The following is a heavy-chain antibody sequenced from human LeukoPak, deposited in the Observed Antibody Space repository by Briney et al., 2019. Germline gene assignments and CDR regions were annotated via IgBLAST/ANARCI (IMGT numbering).Heavy chain of an antibody. CDR2: INYIGST. Sequence: SETLSLTCTVSGGSITTSSYYWGWIRQPPGKGLEWIGYINYIGSTNYNPSLKNRVTISVDTSTNQFSLRLTSVTAADTAVYYCARHDPLITMIVGERAFDMWGQGTMVTVPS. D-gene: IGHD3-22*01. J-gene: IGHJ3*02. CDR1: GGSITTSSYY. CDR3: ARHDPLITMIVGERAFDM. V-gene: IGHV4-61*05.